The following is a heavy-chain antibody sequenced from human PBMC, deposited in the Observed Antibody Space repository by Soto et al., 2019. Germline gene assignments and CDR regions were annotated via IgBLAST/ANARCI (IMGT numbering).Heavy chain of an antibody. CDR3: ARASGSNIHFDY. V-gene: IGHV3-74*01. D-gene: IGHD1-26*01. CDR2: INTDGSST. CDR1: GLTFSSYW. J-gene: IGHJ4*02. Sequence: EVQLVESGGGLVQPGGSLRLSCAASGLTFSSYWMHWVRQAPGKGLVWVSRINTDGSSTTCADSVKGRFTISRDNTKNTLYLQMNSLRVEDTAVYYCARASGSNIHFDYWGQGTLVTVSS.